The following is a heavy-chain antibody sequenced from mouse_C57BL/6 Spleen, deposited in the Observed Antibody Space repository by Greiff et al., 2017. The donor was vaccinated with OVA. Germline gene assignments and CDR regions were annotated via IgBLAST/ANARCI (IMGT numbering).Heavy chain of an antibody. CDR3: ARNGYYGSYAMDY. CDR2: ISSGSSTI. V-gene: IGHV5-17*01. D-gene: IGHD2-3*01. CDR1: GFTFSDYG. J-gene: IGHJ4*01. Sequence: DVKLVESGGGLVTPGGSLKLSCAASGFTFSDYGMHWVRQAPEKGLEWVAYISSGSSTIYYADPVKGRFTISRDNAKNTLFLQRTGLRSEDTAMYYCARNGYYGSYAMDYWGQGTSVTVSS.